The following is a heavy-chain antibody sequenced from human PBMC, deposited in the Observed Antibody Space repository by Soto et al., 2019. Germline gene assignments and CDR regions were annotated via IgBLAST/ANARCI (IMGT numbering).Heavy chain of an antibody. J-gene: IGHJ3*02. D-gene: IGHD3-22*01. CDR1: GFNFSNHW. CDR2: ISGSGGST. Sequence: GGSLRLSCAASGFNFSNHWMHWVRQRPGEGLVWVSAISGSGGSTYYADSVKGRFTISRDNSKNTLYLQMNSLRAEDTAVYYCAKDMAPRGYYDSPSIWGQGTMVTVSS. CDR3: AKDMAPRGYYDSPSI. V-gene: IGHV3-23*01.